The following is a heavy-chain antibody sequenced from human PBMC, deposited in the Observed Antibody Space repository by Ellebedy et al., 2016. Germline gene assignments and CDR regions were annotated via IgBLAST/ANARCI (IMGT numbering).Heavy chain of an antibody. Sequence: SETLSLTXTASSGSVSSGSYYWSWIRQPPGKGLAWIGYIYYSGSTNYNPSLKSRVTISVDTSKNQFSLKLSSVTAADTAVYYCAREHDYSNEGWFNPWGQGTLVTVSS. D-gene: IGHD4-11*01. V-gene: IGHV4-61*01. J-gene: IGHJ5*02. CDR3: AREHDYSNEGWFNP. CDR1: SGSVSSGSYY. CDR2: IYYSGST.